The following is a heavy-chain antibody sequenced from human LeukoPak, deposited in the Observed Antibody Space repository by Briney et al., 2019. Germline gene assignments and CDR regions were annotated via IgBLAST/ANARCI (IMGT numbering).Heavy chain of an antibody. CDR2: ISSSGSTI. D-gene: IGHD5-18*01. Sequence: GGSLRLSCAASGFTFSSYSMNWVRQAPGKGLEWVSYISSSGSTIYYADSVKGRFTISRDNAKNSLYLQMNSLRAEDTAVYYCARKRGVQLWFKTGYYFDYWGQGTLVTVSS. J-gene: IGHJ4*02. CDR3: ARKRGVQLWFKTGYYFDY. CDR1: GFTFSSYS. V-gene: IGHV3-48*04.